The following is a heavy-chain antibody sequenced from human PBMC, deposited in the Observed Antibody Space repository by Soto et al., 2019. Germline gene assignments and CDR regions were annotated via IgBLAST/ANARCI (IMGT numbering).Heavy chain of an antibody. CDR2: IYSGGST. CDR3: ARVSSYGYWGFDY. D-gene: IGHD5-18*01. J-gene: IGHJ4*02. Sequence: EVQLVESGGGLIQPGGSLRLSCAASGFTVSSNYMSWVRQAPGKGLEWVSVIYSGGSTYYADSVKGRLTISRDNSKNTLYRQMNSLRAEDTAVYYCARVSSYGYWGFDYWGQGTLVTVSS. V-gene: IGHV3-53*01. CDR1: GFTVSSNY.